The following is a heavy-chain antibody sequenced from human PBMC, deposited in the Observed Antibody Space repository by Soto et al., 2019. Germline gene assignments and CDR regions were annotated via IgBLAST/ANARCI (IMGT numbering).Heavy chain of an antibody. D-gene: IGHD2-15*01. Sequence: PGGSLRLSCVVSGFTFSDHYMNWVRQAPGKGLQWVAYISSRSSEINYADPVKGRFTISRDNAKNSVFLHMTSLTAEDTGVYFCARGDGAVGAAIDIWGQEPWSPSPQ. CDR1: GFTFSDHY. V-gene: IGHV3-11*06. J-gene: IGHJ4*01. CDR3: ARGDGAVGAAIDI. CDR2: ISSRSSEI.